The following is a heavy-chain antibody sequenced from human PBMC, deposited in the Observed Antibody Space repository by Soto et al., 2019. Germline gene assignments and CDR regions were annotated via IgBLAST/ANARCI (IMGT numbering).Heavy chain of an antibody. V-gene: IGHV3-23*01. CDR2: ISGSGGST. J-gene: IGHJ2*01. CDR3: FQDGDGHTRSRSGVGFLLNRSSDL. D-gene: IGHD1-26*01. Sequence: KGQENVSAISGSGGSTYYADSVKGRFTISRDNSKNALYLQMNRLRAEDTVVYFFFQDGDGHTRSRSGVGFLLNRSSDL.